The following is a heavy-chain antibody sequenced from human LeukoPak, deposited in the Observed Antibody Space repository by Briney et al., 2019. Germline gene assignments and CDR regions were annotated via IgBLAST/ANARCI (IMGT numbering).Heavy chain of an antibody. D-gene: IGHD3-22*01. CDR3: ATVVPDYYDSSGYTNWFDP. CDR1: GYTLTELS. V-gene: IGHV1-24*01. CDR2: FDPGDGET. Sequence: ASVKVSCKVSGYTLTELSMHWVRQAPGKGLEWMGGFDPGDGETIYAQKFQGRVTMTEDTSTDTAYMELSSLRSEDTAVYYCATVVPDYYDSSGYTNWFDPWGQGTLVTVSS. J-gene: IGHJ5*02.